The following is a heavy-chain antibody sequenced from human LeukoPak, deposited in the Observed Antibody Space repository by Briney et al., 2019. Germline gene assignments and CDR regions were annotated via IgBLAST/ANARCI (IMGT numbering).Heavy chain of an antibody. CDR3: ARLGDIVATHWFDP. V-gene: IGHV5-51*01. CDR2: IYPGDSDT. Sequence: GESLKISCKASGYTFTNYWIGWVRQMPGKGLEWMGIIYPGDSDTRYSPSFQGQVTISADKSISTAYLQWSSLKASDTAMYYCARLGDIVATHWFDPWGQGTLVTVSS. D-gene: IGHD5-12*01. J-gene: IGHJ5*02. CDR1: GYTFTNYW.